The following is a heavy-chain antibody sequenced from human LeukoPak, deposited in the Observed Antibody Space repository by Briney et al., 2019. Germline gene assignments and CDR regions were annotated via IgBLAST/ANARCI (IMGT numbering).Heavy chain of an antibody. Sequence: GGSLRLSCAASGLTFSRHWMTWVRQAPGKGLEWVANIKHDGSERNYVDSVKGRFTISRDNAKNTLYLQMNSLRREDTAEYYCARAEYDRSGSIYYYYGMDIWGQGTTVTVSS. CDR3: ARAEYDRSGSIYYYYGMDI. CDR1: GLTFSRHW. D-gene: IGHD3-22*01. V-gene: IGHV3-7*01. J-gene: IGHJ6*02. CDR2: IKHDGSER.